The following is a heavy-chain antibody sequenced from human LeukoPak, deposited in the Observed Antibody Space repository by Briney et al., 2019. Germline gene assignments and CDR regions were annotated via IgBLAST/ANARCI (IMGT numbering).Heavy chain of an antibody. J-gene: IGHJ4*02. CDR2: IYSGGST. Sequence: GGSLRLSCAASGFTVSSNYMSWVRQAPGKGLEWGSVIYSGGSTYYADSVKGRFTISRDNSKNTLYLQMNSLRAEDTAVYYCARDHTKAVAGRGYYFDYWGQGTLVTVSS. CDR3: ARDHTKAVAGRGYYFDY. CDR1: GFTVSSNY. D-gene: IGHD6-19*01. V-gene: IGHV3-53*01.